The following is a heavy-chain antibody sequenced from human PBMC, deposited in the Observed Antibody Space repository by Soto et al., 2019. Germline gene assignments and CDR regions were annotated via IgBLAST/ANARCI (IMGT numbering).Heavy chain of an antibody. Sequence: GGSLRLSCAASGFNFSSYAMHWVRQAPGKGLEWVSVIYSGGSTYYADSVKGRFTISRDNSKNTLYLQMNSLRAEDTAVYYCARGRSGSYYEYYFDYWGQGTLVTVSS. J-gene: IGHJ4*02. D-gene: IGHD1-26*01. CDR3: ARGRSGSYYEYYFDY. CDR1: GFNFSSYA. V-gene: IGHV3-53*01. CDR2: IYSGGST.